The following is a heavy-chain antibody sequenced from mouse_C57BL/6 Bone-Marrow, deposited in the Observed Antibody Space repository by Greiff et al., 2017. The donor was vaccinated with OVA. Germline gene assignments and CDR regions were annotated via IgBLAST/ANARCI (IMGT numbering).Heavy chain of an antibody. V-gene: IGHV1-55*01. CDR1: GYTFTSYW. J-gene: IGHJ4*01. Sequence: QVQLQQPGAELVKPGASVKLSCKASGYTFTSYWITWVKQRPGQGLEWIGEVYPGSGSTNYNEKFKSKATLTVDTSSSTAYMQLSSLTSEDSASYYCARAGVMCNYLLDYAMYYWGQGTSVTVSA. D-gene: IGHD2-1*01. CDR2: VYPGSGST. CDR3: ARAGVMCNYLLDYAMYY.